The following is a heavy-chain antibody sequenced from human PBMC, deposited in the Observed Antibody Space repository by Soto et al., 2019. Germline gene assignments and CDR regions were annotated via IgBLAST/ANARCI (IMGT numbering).Heavy chain of an antibody. D-gene: IGHD3-9*01. J-gene: IGHJ4*02. CDR1: GFTFSSYG. CDR2: IWYDGSNK. Sequence: GGSLRLSCAASGFTFSSYGMHWVRQAPCKGLEWVAVIWYDGSNKYYADSVKGRFTISRDNSKNTLYLQMNSLRAEDTAVYYCARGNDILTGYYRGPIDYWGQGTLVTVS. CDR3: ARGNDILTGYYRGPIDY. V-gene: IGHV3-33*01.